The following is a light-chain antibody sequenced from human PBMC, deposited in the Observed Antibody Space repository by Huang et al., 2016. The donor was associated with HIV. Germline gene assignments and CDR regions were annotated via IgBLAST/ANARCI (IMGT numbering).Light chain of an antibody. CDR2: LGS. CDR3: MEALQTPPNT. J-gene: IGKJ2*01. CDR1: QSLRHTTEYNY. V-gene: IGKV2-28*01. Sequence: DIVMTQSPLSLRVTPGESASISCRSSQSLRHTTEYNYLDWYLLRPGQSPQLLIYLGSARATGVPDRFSGSGSDTDCTLEISRVEADDVGVYYCMEALQTPPNTFGQGTRLEI.